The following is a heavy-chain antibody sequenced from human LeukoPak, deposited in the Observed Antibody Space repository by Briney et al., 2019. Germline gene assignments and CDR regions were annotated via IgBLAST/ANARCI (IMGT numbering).Heavy chain of an antibody. CDR1: GGSISSSSYY. CDR3: ASGELRYFDWYPYYYYYMDV. CDR2: IYYSGST. V-gene: IGHV4-39*07. Sequence: SETLSLTCTVSGGSISSSSYYWGWIRQPPGKGLEWIGSIYYSGSTNYNPSLKSRVTISVDTSKNQFSLKLSSVTAADTAVYYCASGELRYFDWYPYYYYYMDVWGKGTTVSISS. D-gene: IGHD3-9*01. J-gene: IGHJ6*03.